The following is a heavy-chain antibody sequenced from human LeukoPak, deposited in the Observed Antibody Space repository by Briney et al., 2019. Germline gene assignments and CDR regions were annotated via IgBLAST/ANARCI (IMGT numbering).Heavy chain of an antibody. Sequence: KPSETLSLTCTVSGGSISSYYWSWIRQPAGKGLEWIGRIYSSGSTNYNPSLKSRVTMSVATSKNQFSLKLSSVTAADTAVYYCARGYNWVSPTRKFSYMDVWGKGTRSPSP. CDR3: ARGYNWVSPTRKFSYMDV. CDR1: GGSISSYY. D-gene: IGHD1-20*01. CDR2: IYSSGST. V-gene: IGHV4-4*07. J-gene: IGHJ6*03.